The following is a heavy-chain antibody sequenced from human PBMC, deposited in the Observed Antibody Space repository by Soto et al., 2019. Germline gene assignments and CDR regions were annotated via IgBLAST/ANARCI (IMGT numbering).Heavy chain of an antibody. CDR2: INHSGST. V-gene: IGHV4-34*01. J-gene: IGHJ6*02. Sequence: SWSLSLTCAVYSGSFSGSYWSWIRKTQGKGLELIGEINHSGSTNYNPSLKSRVTISVDTSKNQFSLKLSSVTAADTAVYYCARGGKGGYSYGLVDYYSVMDVLGQGTTVPVSS. CDR3: ARGGKGGYSYGLVDYYSVMDV. D-gene: IGHD5-18*01. CDR1: SGSFSGSY.